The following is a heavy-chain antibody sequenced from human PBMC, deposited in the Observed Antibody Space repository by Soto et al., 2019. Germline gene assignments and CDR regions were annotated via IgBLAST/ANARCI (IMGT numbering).Heavy chain of an antibody. CDR2: MNPNSGNT. CDR1: GYTFTSYD. V-gene: IGHV1-8*01. J-gene: IGHJ6*03. CDR3: ARVYCGSGSYYNYYYMDV. Sequence: QVQLVQSGAEVKKPGASVKVSCKASGYTFTSYDINWVRQATGQGLEWMGWMNPNSGNTGYAQKFQGRVTMTRNTSISTAYMELSSLRSEDTAVYYCARVYCGSGSYYNYYYMDVWGKGTTVTVSS. D-gene: IGHD3-10*01.